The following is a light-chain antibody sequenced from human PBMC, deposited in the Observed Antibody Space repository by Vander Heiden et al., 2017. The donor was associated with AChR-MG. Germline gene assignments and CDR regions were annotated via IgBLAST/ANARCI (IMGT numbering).Light chain of an antibody. J-gene: IGKJ2*01. V-gene: IGKV3-11*01. CDR1: QTVSSY. CDR3: QQRCNWPPYT. CDR2: DAS. Sequence: EIVLIQFPATLSLSPGERATLSCRASQTVSSYLAWYQQKPGQAARLLIYDASNRSTGIPARFSGSGCGTDFTLTISSREPEDFAVYYCQQRCNWPPYTFGPGTKLEIK.